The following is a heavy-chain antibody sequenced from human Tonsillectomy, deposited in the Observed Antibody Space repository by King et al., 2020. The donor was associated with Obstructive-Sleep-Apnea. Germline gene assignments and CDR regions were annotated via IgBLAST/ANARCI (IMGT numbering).Heavy chain of an antibody. J-gene: IGHJ4*02. D-gene: IGHD2-15*01. CDR3: AKDIVVVVAATRGFDY. CDR1: GFTFSRYG. CDR2: ISYDGSNK. V-gene: IGHV3-30*18. Sequence: VQLVESGGGVVQPGRSLRLSCAASGFTFSRYGLHWVRPAPGKGLGGGAVISYDGSNKYYADSVKGRFTISKDNSKNTLYLQMNSLRAEDTAVYYCAKDIVVVVAATRGFDYWGQGTLVTVSS.